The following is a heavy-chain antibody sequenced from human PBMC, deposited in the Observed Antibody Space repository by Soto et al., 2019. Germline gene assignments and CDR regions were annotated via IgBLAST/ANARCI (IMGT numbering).Heavy chain of an antibody. J-gene: IGHJ4*02. CDR3: ARGQEAIVASH. CDR2: IKDGGNT. CDR1: GGSFSGDY. D-gene: IGHD5-12*01. V-gene: IGHV4-34*01. Sequence: QVQLQQSGAGLVKPSETLSLTCAVYGGSFSGDYWCWIRHPPGRGLEWVGEIKDGGNTNYSPSLKSRVTISAHTAKNQFSLKLNSVTAADAAVYYCARGQEAIVASHRDQGTLVTVSS.